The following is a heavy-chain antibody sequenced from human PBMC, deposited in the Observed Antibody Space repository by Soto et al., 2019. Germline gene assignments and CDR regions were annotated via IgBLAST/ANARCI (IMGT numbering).Heavy chain of an antibody. V-gene: IGHV1-18*01. CDR1: GYTFTSYG. CDR2: ISAYNGNT. CDR3: ARANGDPALGYYYYYMDV. D-gene: IGHD4-17*01. J-gene: IGHJ6*03. Sequence: ASVKVSCKASGYTFTSYGISWVRQAPGQGLEWMGWISAYNGNTNYAQKLQGRVTMTTDTSTSTAYMELRSLRSDATAVYYCARANGDPALGYYYYYMDVWGKGTTVTVSS.